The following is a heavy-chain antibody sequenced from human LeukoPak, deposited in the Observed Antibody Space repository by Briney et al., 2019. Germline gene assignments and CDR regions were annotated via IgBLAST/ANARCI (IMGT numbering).Heavy chain of an antibody. CDR1: GGSFSGYY. D-gene: IGHD3-10*01. CDR3: ARDYMVRGVIIGYYMDV. Sequence: PSETLSLTCAVNGGSFSGYYWNWIRQPPGKRLEWIREINHTGNTNYNPSLKRRVTISVDTSQKQFSLRLNSLTAADTAVYYCARDYMVRGVIIGYYMDVWGKGTTVTISS. CDR2: INHTGNT. J-gene: IGHJ6*03. V-gene: IGHV4-34*01.